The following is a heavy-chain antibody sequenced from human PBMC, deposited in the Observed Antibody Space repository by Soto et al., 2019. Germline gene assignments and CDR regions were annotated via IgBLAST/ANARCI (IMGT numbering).Heavy chain of an antibody. CDR3: ARWPNWFDP. Sequence: SETLSLTCAVYGGSFSGYYWTWIRQPPGTGLEWIGYISYSGSTNYNPSLKSRVTISVDTSKNQFSLKVRSVTAADTAVYYCARWPNWFDPWGQGTLVTVSS. CDR1: GGSFSGYY. V-gene: IGHV4-59*01. J-gene: IGHJ5*02. CDR2: ISYSGST.